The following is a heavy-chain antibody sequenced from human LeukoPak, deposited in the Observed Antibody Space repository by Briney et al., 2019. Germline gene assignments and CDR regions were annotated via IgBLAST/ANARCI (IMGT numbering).Heavy chain of an antibody. CDR1: GDTFTGYY. CDR3: ARDSSGWNNAFDI. Sequence: ASVKVTCKASGDTFTGYYMHWVRQAPGQGLEWMGWTNPNSGGTNYAQKFQGRVTMTRDTSISTAYMELRRLRSDDTAVYYCARDSSGWNNAFDIWGQGTMVTVSS. D-gene: IGHD6-19*01. V-gene: IGHV1-2*02. CDR2: TNPNSGGT. J-gene: IGHJ3*02.